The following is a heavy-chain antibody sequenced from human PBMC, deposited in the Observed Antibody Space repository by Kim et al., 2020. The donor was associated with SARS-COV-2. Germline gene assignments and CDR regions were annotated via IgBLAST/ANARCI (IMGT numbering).Heavy chain of an antibody. CDR3: AADVYYDSSGYYSPYYYYGMDV. D-gene: IGHD3-22*01. J-gene: IGHJ6*02. Sequence: SVKVSCKASGFTLTSSAVQWVRQARGQRLEWIGWIVVGSGNTNYAQKFQERVTITRDMSTSTAYMELSSLRSEDTAVYYCAADVYYDSSGYYSPYYYYGMDVWGQGTTVTVSS. V-gene: IGHV1-58*01. CDR1: GFTLTSSA. CDR2: IVVGSGNT.